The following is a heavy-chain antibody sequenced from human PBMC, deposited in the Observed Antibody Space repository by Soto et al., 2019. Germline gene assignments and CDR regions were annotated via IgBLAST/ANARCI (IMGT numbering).Heavy chain of an antibody. V-gene: IGHV4-4*02. CDR3: ARVSGSYYYGMDV. J-gene: IGHJ6*02. D-gene: IGHD1-26*01. Sequence: QVQLQESGPGLVKPSGTLSLTCAVSGGSISSSNCWSWVRQPPGKGLEWIGEIYHSGSTNYNPSPKSRVTLSLDKFKDQLSRKLSSVTAADTAVYYCARVSGSYYYGMDVWGQGTTVTVSS. CDR2: IYHSGST. CDR1: GGSISSSNC.